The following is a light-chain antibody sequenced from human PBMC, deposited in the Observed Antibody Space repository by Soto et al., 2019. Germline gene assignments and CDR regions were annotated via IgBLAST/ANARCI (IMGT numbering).Light chain of an antibody. J-gene: IGKJ1*01. CDR3: QQFNSWPGT. Sequence: EIVMTQSPATLSVSPGERATLSCRASQSVSSNLAWYQQKPGQAPRLLIYGPSTRATGIPARFSGSGSGTEFTLTIRILQSEDSEVYYCQQFNSWPGTFGQGNKLEIK. CDR2: GPS. V-gene: IGKV3-15*01. CDR1: QSVSSN.